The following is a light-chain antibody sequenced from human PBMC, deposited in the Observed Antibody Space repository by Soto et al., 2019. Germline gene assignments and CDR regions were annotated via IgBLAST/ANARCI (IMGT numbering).Light chain of an antibody. CDR1: HGVSSS. CDR2: GAS. J-gene: IGKJ5*01. Sequence: IGWTQSTATLSLSPGERVIFSCRANHGVSSSLPWYHQKPGQAPRLLIFGASKRATGIPDRFSGSGSGRDFTLTISGLEPEDFAVYYCQQYGSSPLIRFGQGTLLAVK. V-gene: IGKV3-20*01. CDR3: QQYGSSPLIR.